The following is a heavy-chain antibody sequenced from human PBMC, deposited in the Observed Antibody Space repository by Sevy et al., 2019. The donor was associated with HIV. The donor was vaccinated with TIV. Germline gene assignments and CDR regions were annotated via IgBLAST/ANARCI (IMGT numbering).Heavy chain of an antibody. CDR1: GFPFSNFA. CDR3: AKRRLQSGLSGGGANDGMDV. D-gene: IGHD2-8*02. CDR2: LIGGGSRT. J-gene: IGHJ6*02. Sequence: GGSLRLSCAASGFPFSNFAMSWVRQAPGKGLEWVSTLIGGGSRTYYADSVTGRFIISRDNSRNTLYLQMNSLRAEDTAIYYCAKRRLQSGLSGGGANDGMDVCGRGTTVTVSS. V-gene: IGHV3-23*01.